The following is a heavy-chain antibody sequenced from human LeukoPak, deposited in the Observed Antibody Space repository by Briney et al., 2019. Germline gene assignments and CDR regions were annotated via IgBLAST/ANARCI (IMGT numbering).Heavy chain of an antibody. V-gene: IGHV3-30*18. CDR3: AKPYYYGSRSYMYY. D-gene: IGHD3-10*01. CDR2: ISYDGSNT. Sequence: GRSLRLSCAASGFTFSSYGMHWVRQAPGKGLEWVAVISYDGSNTYYADSVKGRFTISRDNSKNMLYLQMNSLRAEDTAVYYCAKPYYYGSRSYMYYWGQGTLVTVSS. J-gene: IGHJ4*02. CDR1: GFTFSSYG.